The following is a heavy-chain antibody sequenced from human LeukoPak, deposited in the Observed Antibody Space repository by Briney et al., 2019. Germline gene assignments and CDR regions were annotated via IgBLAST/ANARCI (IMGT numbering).Heavy chain of an antibody. CDR2: ISGSGDST. CDR3: AKTRPLDSSSWSHGDY. Sequence: GGSLRLSCAASGFTSSSYAMSWVRQAPGKGLEWVSAISGSGDSTYYGDSVKGRFTISRDNSKNTLYLQMNSLRAEDTAVYYCAKTRPLDSSSWSHGDYWGQGTLVTVSS. J-gene: IGHJ4*02. V-gene: IGHV3-23*01. D-gene: IGHD6-13*01. CDR1: GFTSSSYA.